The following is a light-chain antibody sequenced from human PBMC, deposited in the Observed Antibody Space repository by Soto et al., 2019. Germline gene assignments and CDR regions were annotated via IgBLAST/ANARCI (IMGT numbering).Light chain of an antibody. CDR1: QDIDNY. J-gene: IGKJ5*01. CDR3: QQYDTRPTMT. Sequence: IQLTQSPSCLSASVGESVTMPCRSSQDIDNYLNWYQHRPGEAPKLLIYAASYLETGVPARFSGSGSGTDFSFTITSLQPEDSATYYCQQYDTRPTMTFGQGTRLEIK. V-gene: IGKV1-33*01. CDR2: AAS.